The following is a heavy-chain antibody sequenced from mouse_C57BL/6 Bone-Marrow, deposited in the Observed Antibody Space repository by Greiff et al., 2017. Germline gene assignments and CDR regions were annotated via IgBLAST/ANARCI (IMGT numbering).Heavy chain of an antibody. CDR3: ARWSLHYYGSSPYAMDY. V-gene: IGHV1-12*01. J-gene: IGHJ4*01. CDR2: IYPGNGDT. Sequence: QVQLQQSGAELVRPGASVKMSCKASGYTFTSYNMHWVKQTPRQGLEWIGAIYPGNGDTSYNQKFKGKATLTVDKSSSTAYMQLSSLTSEDSAVYFCARWSLHYYGSSPYAMDYWGQGTSVTVSS. D-gene: IGHD1-1*01. CDR1: GYTFTSYN.